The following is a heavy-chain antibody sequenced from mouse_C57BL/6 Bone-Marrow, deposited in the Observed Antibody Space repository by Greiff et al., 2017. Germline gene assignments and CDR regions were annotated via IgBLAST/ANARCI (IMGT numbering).Heavy chain of an antibody. D-gene: IGHD3-1*01. CDR1: GYTFTSYG. CDR3: AREGEGYLFDY. J-gene: IGHJ2*01. Sequence: VQLQESGAELARPGASVKLSCKASGYTFTSYGISWVKQRTGQGLEWIGEIYPRSGNTYYNEKFKGKATLTADKSSSTAYMELRSLTSEDSAVYFCAREGEGYLFDYWGQGTTLTVSS. CDR2: IYPRSGNT. V-gene: IGHV1-81*01.